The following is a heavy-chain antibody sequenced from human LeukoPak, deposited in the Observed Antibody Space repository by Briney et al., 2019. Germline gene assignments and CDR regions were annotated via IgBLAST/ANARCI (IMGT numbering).Heavy chain of an antibody. CDR2: IYYSGST. Sequence: SETLSLTCTVSGGSISSSSYYWSWIRQPPGKGLEWIGYIYYSGSTNYNPSLKSRVTISVDTSENQFSLKLSSVTAADTAVYYCAREVGDGYNYRYFDYWGQGTLVTVSS. CDR1: GGSISSSSYY. V-gene: IGHV4-61*01. J-gene: IGHJ4*02. CDR3: AREVGDGYNYRYFDY. D-gene: IGHD5-24*01.